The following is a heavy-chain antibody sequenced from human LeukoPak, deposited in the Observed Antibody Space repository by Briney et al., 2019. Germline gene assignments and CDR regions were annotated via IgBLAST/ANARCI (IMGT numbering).Heavy chain of an antibody. J-gene: IGHJ5*02. CDR1: GGSFSFYY. CDR2: ISQSGST. V-gene: IGHV4-34*01. CDR3: ARLTVPLRFDP. D-gene: IGHD2-2*01. Sequence: PSETLSLTCGVSGGSFSFYYWSWIRQPPGKGLEWIGEISQSGSTNYNPSLKSRVNISLDTSENQFSLKLNSVSAADTAVYYCARLTVPLRFDPWGQGTLVTVSS.